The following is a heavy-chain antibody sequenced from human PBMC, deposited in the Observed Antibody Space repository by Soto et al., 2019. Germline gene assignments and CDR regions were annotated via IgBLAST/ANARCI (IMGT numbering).Heavy chain of an antibody. CDR3: ARGSCSSASCYMGDQ. J-gene: IGHJ4*02. CDR2: IYFTGST. CDR1: GGSISSYY. V-gene: IGHV4-59*01. D-gene: IGHD2-2*02. Sequence: SETLSLTCTVSGGSISSYYWSWIRQPPGKGLEWIGYIYFTGSTNYNPSLKSRATISVHTSTNQFSLKLNSVTAADTAVYYCARGSCSSASCYMGDQWGPGTLVTVSS.